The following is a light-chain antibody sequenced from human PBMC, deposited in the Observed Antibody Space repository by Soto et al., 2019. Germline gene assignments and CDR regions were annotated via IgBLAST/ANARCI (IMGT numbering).Light chain of an antibody. Sequence: DIQMTQSPSSLSPSVGDRFAVTCRARRSISDWLAWYQQKPGKAPELLIFDASNLKSGVSSRFSGSGSGTEFTLTISRLQPDDVATYYCLQYSSHSWTFGQGTKVDIK. J-gene: IGKJ1*01. V-gene: IGKV1-5*01. CDR1: RSISDW. CDR3: LQYSSHSWT. CDR2: DAS.